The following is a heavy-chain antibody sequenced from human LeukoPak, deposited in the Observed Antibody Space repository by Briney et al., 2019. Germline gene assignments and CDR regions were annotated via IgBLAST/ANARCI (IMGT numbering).Heavy chain of an antibody. J-gene: IGHJ6*02. CDR3: ARGGYYYDSSGYPGAYGMDV. CDR2: LYNSGST. V-gene: IGHV4-59*01. D-gene: IGHD3-22*01. CDR1: GGSISSYY. Sequence: SETLSLTCTVSGGSISSYYWSWIRQPPGKGLEWIGYLYNSGSTNYNPSLKSRVTISVGTSKNQFSLKLSSVTAADTAVYYCARGGYYYDSSGYPGAYGMDVWGQGTTVTVSS.